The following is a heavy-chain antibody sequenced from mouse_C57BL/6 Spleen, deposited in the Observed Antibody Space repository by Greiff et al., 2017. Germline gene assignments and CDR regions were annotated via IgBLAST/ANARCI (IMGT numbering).Heavy chain of an antibody. CDR2: IHPNSGST. D-gene: IGHD2-4*01. CDR1: GYTFTSYW. V-gene: IGHV1-64*01. CDR3: AREGDYDAGGYYAMDY. J-gene: IGHJ4*01. Sequence: QVQLQQPGAELVKPGASVKLSCKASGYTFTSYWMHWVKQRPGQGLEWIGMIHPNSGSTNYNEKFKSKATLTVDKSSSTAYMQLSSLTSEDSAVYYCAREGDYDAGGYYAMDYWGHGTSVTVSS.